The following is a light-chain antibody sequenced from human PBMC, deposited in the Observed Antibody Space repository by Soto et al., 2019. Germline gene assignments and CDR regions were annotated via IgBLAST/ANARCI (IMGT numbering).Light chain of an antibody. CDR1: QSVLYSSNNKNY. CDR2: WAS. V-gene: IGKV4-1*01. Sequence: DIVMTQSPDSLAVSLGERATINCKSSQSVLYSSNNKNYLAWYQQKPGQPPKLLISWASTRESGVPDPFIGSGSGTAFALTSSSMRVDDIVYYGCQQYDSSPRLYTFVQGTMVEIK. J-gene: IGKJ2*01. CDR3: QQYDSSPRLYT.